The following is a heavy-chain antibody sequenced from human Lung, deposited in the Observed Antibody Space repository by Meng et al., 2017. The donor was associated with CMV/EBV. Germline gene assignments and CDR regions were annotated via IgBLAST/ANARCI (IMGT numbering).Heavy chain of an antibody. CDR2: INTDGATT. CDR1: GFTFNRFW. Sequence: GESLKISCTASGFTFNRFWIHWVRQAPGKGPVWVSVINTDGATTRYADSVKGRFTISRDNTKSTLYLQMNSLRAEDTAVYYCASANHFGSGMALDPWGQGTLVTVSS. D-gene: IGHD3-10*01. CDR3: ASANHFGSGMALDP. V-gene: IGHV3-74*01. J-gene: IGHJ5*02.